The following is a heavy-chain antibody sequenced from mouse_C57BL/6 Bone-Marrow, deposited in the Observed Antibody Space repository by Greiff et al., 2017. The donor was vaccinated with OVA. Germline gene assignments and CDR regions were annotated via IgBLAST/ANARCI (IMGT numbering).Heavy chain of an antibody. V-gene: IGHV1-64*01. CDR2: IHPNSGST. D-gene: IGHD2-4*01. CDR3: ARGDDYDGAMDY. J-gene: IGHJ4*01. Sequence: VKLVESGAELVKPGASVKLSCKASGYTFTSYWMHWVKQRPGQGLEWIGMIHPNSGSTNYNEKFKSKATLTVDKSSSTAYMQLSSLTSEDSAVYYCARGDDYDGAMDYWGQGTSVTVSS. CDR1: GYTFTSYW.